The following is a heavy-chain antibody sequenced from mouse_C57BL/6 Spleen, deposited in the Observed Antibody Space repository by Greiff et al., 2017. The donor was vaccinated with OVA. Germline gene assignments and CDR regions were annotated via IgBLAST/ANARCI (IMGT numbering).Heavy chain of an antibody. CDR2: INPKNGGT. CDR1: GYTFTDYN. D-gene: IGHD4-1*01. CDR3: ARSGAEAMDD. V-gene: IGHV1-22*01. J-gene: IGHJ4*01. Sequence: VQLQQSGPELVKPGASVKMSCKASGYTFTDYNMHWVKPSHGKSLEWIGYINPKNGGTSYNQKFKGKATLTVNKSSSTAYMELRSLTSEESAVYDCARSGAEAMDDWGQGTSVTVSS.